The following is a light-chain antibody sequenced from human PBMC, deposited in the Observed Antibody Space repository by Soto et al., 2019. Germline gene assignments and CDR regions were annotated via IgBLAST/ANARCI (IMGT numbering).Light chain of an antibody. J-gene: IGKJ4*01. CDR1: QSISSW. CDR3: QQYNTYPLT. V-gene: IGKV1-5*03. CDR2: KAS. Sequence: IQMSQSPSTLSASIGDRVTITCRASQSISSWLAWYQQKPGKAPKLLIYKASTLETGVPSRFSGSGSGTEFTLTISGLQPDDIATYYCQQYNTYPLTFGGGTKVDIK.